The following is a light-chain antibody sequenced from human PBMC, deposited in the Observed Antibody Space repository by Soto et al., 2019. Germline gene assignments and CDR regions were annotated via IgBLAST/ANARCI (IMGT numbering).Light chain of an antibody. V-gene: IGKV3-20*01. J-gene: IGKJ1*01. CDR2: GAS. Sequence: ETVLTQSPRTLSLYLGERATXSCRASQSVSTSQLAWYQQKPGHAPRLLIFGASIRATGIPDRFRGSGSGTDFTLTISRLEPEDFAVYYCQQYGTWPRTFGQGTKLDIK. CDR1: QSVSTSQ. CDR3: QQYGTWPRT.